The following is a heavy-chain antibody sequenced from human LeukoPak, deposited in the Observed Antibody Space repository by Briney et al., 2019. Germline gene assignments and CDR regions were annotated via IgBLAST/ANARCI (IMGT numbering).Heavy chain of an antibody. CDR2: ISGNGGST. CDR1: GFTFTSYA. J-gene: IGHJ4*02. V-gene: IGHV3-23*01. Sequence: GGSLRLSCAASGFTFTSYAMSWVRQAPGKGLEWVTAISGNGGSTYFADSVRGRFAISRDNSKNTLYLRMNSLRAEDTAAYYWAKGTLSADLPPYYFDFWGQGTLVTISS. CDR3: AKGTLSADLPPYYFDF. D-gene: IGHD1-1*01.